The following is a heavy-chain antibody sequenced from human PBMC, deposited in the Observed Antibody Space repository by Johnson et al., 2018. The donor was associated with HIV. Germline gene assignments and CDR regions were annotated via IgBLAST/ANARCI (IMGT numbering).Heavy chain of an antibody. CDR2: ISGSGGST. CDR1: GFTFSSYA. V-gene: IGHV3-23*04. J-gene: IGHJ3*01. CDR3: YCTEHFGAGSESKGTFDA. D-gene: IGHD3-10*01. Sequence: VQLVESGGGLVQPGGSLRLSCAASGFTFSSYAMSWVRQAPGKGLEWVSAISGSGGSTYYADSVKGRFTISRDNSKNTLYLQMTSLRQDDTAVYSCYCTEHFGAGSESKGTFDAWGQGTMVTVSS.